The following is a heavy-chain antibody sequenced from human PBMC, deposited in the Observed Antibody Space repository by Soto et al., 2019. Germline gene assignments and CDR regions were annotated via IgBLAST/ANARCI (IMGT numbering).Heavy chain of an antibody. CDR3: AKGGVATIPSPDPYYYYYYYMYV. J-gene: IGHJ6*03. D-gene: IGHD5-12*01. CDR1: GFTFSSYA. V-gene: IGHV3-23*01. Sequence: GGSLRLSCAASGFTFSSYAMSWVRQAPGKGLEWVSAISGSGGSTYYADSVKGRFTISRDNSKNTLYLQMNSLRAEDTAVYYCAKGGVATIPSPDPYYYYYYYMYVWGKGTTVTLSS. CDR2: ISGSGGST.